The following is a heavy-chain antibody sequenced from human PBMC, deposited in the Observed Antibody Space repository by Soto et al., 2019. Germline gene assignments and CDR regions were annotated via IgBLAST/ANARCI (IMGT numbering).Heavy chain of an antibody. Sequence: ASVKVSCKASGYTFTSYGIRWVRQAPGQGLEWMGWISAYNGNTNYAQKLQGRVTMTTDTSTSTAYMELRSLRSDDTAVYFCAKTHRATTVVTRYWYFDLWGRGTLVTVSS. CDR1: GYTFTSYG. CDR2: ISAYNGNT. V-gene: IGHV1-18*04. D-gene: IGHD4-17*01. CDR3: AKTHRATTVVTRYWYFDL. J-gene: IGHJ2*01.